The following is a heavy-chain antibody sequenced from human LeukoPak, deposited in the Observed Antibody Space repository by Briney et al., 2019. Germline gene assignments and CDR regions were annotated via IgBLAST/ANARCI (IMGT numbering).Heavy chain of an antibody. Sequence: GGSLRLSCAASGFTVSSNYMSWVRQAPGKGLEWVSVIYSGGNTFYAASVKGRFTVSRDNSKNTLYLQMTSLRAEDTAVYYRARADYYDSSGYNDYWGQGTLVTVSS. J-gene: IGHJ4*02. V-gene: IGHV3-53*01. D-gene: IGHD3-22*01. CDR1: GFTVSSNY. CDR2: IYSGGNT. CDR3: ARADYYDSSGYNDY.